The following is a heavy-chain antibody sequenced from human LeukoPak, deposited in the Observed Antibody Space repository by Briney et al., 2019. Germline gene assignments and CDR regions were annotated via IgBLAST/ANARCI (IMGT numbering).Heavy chain of an antibody. CDR2: ISSSADAI. J-gene: IGHJ6*02. V-gene: IGHV3-11*01. CDR1: GFTFSDYY. Sequence: GGSLRLSCAASGFTFSDYYMTWIRQAPGKGLEWISYISSSADAIYYADSVKGRFTISRDNAKNSLYLQMNSLRAEDTALYYCAKGPPYYYDSSGYYYYYGMDVWGQGTTVTVSS. D-gene: IGHD3-22*01. CDR3: AKGPPYYYDSSGYYYYYGMDV.